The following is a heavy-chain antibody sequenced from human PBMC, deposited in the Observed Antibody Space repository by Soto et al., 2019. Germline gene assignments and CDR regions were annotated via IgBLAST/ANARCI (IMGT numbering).Heavy chain of an antibody. Sequence: QVQLQESGPGQVRPSETLSLTCIVSGVSVRSYTWSWVRQPANKGLEWIGRVFSSVSATYNPSLKSRVSISMDTPENRISLKLDSVTAADAGVYFCARDGMTTVDTWGPGTLVTVSS. CDR3: ARDGMTTVDT. CDR2: VFSSVSA. CDR1: GVSVRSYT. V-gene: IGHV4-4*07. D-gene: IGHD1-1*01. J-gene: IGHJ4*02.